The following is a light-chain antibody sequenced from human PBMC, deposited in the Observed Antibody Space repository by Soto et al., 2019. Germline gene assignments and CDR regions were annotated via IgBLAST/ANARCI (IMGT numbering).Light chain of an antibody. CDR1: STDVGGYNY. J-gene: IGLJ1*01. CDR2: EVT. V-gene: IGLV2-14*01. Sequence: QSALAQPSSVSGSPGQSITISCTGTSTDVGGYNYVSWYQHHSGKAPKLLIYEVTNRPSGISDRFSGSKSVNTASLTISGLQAEDESDYYCGSYSSTDTPFVFGTGIKVTVL. CDR3: GSYSSTDTPFV.